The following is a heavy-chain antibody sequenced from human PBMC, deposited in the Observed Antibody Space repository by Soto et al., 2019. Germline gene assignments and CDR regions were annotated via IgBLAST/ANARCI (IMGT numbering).Heavy chain of an antibody. D-gene: IGHD3-10*01. Sequence: GSLRLSCLASGMTFGIRAMSLVLQAPGEGLEWVSTITDTGGDTKYADSVRGRFTMSRDNSKKTLYLQMNSLRVEDSALYYCARGSTDSYPGSRIFDFWGRVTLVIVSS. CDR2: ITDTGGDT. CDR1: GMTFGIRA. CDR3: ARGSTDSYPGSRIFDF. V-gene: IGHV3-23*01. J-gene: IGHJ4*02.